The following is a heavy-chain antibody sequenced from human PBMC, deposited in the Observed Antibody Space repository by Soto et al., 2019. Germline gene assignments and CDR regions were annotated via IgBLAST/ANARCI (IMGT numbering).Heavy chain of an antibody. V-gene: IGHV2-5*02. CDR3: AHNPPQDSGAFDI. Sequence: SVPTLVNPTQALTLTWTFSGFALRTTGVGVGWIRQPPGKALEWLALLYWDDDNRYNPSLKSRLTLTKDTSKSQVVLTLTNVDPADTATYYCAHNPPQDSGAFDIWGQGTMVTVS. CDR1: GFALRTTGVG. J-gene: IGHJ3*02. D-gene: IGHD6-19*01. CDR2: LYWDDDN.